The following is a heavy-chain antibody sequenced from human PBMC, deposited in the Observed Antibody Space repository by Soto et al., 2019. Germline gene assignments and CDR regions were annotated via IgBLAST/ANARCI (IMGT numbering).Heavy chain of an antibody. CDR2: IYYGGSA. J-gene: IGHJ4*02. V-gene: IGHV4-59*08. D-gene: IGHD2-8*01. CDR3: SRGGHCTDGVCSALDY. Sequence: SETLSLTCTVSGGTIITYYWSWIRQPPGKGLEWIGYIYYGGSANYNPSLESRVTISLDRSKKQFSLRLNSVTAADTAVYYCSRGGHCTDGVCSALDYWGQGTLVTVSS. CDR1: GGTIITYY.